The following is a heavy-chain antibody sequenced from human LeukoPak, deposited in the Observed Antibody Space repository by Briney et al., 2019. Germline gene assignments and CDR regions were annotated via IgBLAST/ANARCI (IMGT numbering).Heavy chain of an antibody. D-gene: IGHD1-26*01. CDR2: IKQDGSEK. V-gene: IGHV3-7*01. CDR1: GFTFSSYW. CDR3: ASLRGPVLPDAFDI. Sequence: GGSLRLSCAASGFTFSSYWMSWVRQAPGKGLEWVANIKQDGSEKYYVDPVKGRFTISRENAKNSLYLQMNSLRAEDTAVYYCASLRGPVLPDAFDIWGQGTMVTVSS. J-gene: IGHJ3*02.